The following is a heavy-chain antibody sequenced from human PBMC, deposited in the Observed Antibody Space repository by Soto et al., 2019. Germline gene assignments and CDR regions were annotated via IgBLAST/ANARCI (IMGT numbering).Heavy chain of an antibody. CDR2: ISSGSSGTK. V-gene: IGHV3-48*01. CDR3: ARDPADGFWYFDL. Sequence: EVQLVESGGGLVQPGGSLRLSCAASGFTFSSYSMNWVRQTPEKGLEWVSYISSGSSGTKYYADSMKGRFTISRDNAENELYLQMKSRRAEYSAVYYCARDPADGFWYFDLWGRGTLVTVSS. J-gene: IGHJ2*01. CDR1: GFTFSSYS.